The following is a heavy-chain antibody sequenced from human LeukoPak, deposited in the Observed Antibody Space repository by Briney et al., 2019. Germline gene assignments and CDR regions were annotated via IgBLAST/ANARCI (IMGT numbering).Heavy chain of an antibody. J-gene: IGHJ5*01. CDR3: ARESDSSGWYDS. V-gene: IGHV3-43*02. CDR2: IGGDGGST. D-gene: IGHD3-22*01. Sequence: PGGSLRLSCAAPGFSFDDYAIHWVRQAPGKGLEWVSLIGGDGGSTFYADSVKGRFTISRDNSKNSLYLQMSSLRSEDTALYYCARESDSSGWYDSWGQGTLVTVSS. CDR1: GFSFDDYA.